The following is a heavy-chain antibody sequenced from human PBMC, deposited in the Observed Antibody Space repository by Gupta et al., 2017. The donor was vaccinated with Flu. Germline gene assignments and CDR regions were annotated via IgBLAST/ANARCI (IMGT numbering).Heavy chain of an antibody. CDR3: ARNRGGMATITGDWADP. V-gene: IGHV4-39*01. Sequence: YDWSWIGQPPGKGLEWIGSIYYSGSTDYNPSLESRVTISVDTSKNKFSLKLSFVTDSNTAVYYCARNRGGMATITGDWADPWGQGTRGTVS. CDR1: YD. D-gene: IGHD5-12*01. CDR2: IYYSGST. J-gene: IGHJ5*02.